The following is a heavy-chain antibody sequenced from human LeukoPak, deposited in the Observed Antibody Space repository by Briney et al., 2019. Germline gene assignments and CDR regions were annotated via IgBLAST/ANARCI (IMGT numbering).Heavy chain of an antibody. J-gene: IGHJ4*02. Sequence: GATVKISCKASGYTFTDYYMHWVQQAPGKGLEWMGRVDPEDGETIYAEKFQGRVTITADTSTDTAYMELSSLRSEDTAVYYCARGVDTAMVEVYYFDYWGQGTLVTVSS. V-gene: IGHV1-69-2*01. CDR2: VDPEDGET. CDR1: GYTFTDYY. D-gene: IGHD5-18*01. CDR3: ARGVDTAMVEVYYFDY.